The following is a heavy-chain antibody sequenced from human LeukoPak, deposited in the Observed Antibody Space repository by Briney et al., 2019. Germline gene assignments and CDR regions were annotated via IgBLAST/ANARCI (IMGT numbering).Heavy chain of an antibody. CDR1: GFTFSSYA. V-gene: IGHV3-23*01. CDR3: AKPRGTYSSSSDFDY. D-gene: IGHD6-6*01. J-gene: IGHJ4*02. CDR2: ISGSGGST. Sequence: GGSLRLSCAASGFTFSSYAMSWVRQAPGKGLEWVSAISGSGGSTYYADSVKGRFTISRDNYKNTLYLQMKSLRAEDTAVYYCAKPRGTYSSSSDFDYWGQGTLVTVSS.